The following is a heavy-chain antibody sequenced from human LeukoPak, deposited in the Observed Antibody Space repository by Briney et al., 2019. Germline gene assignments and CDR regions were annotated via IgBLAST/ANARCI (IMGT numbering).Heavy chain of an antibody. CDR1: GFTFSSYA. CDR2: ISGSGGST. D-gene: IGHD3-10*01. V-gene: IGHV3-23*01. CDR3: AKAHYYYGSGSYYCVDY. J-gene: IGHJ4*02. Sequence: GGSLRLSCAASGFTFSSYAMSWVRQAPGKGLEWVSAISGSGGSTYYADPVKGRFTISRDNSKNTLYLQMNSLRAEDTAVYYCAKAHYYYGSGSYYCVDYWGQGTLVTVSS.